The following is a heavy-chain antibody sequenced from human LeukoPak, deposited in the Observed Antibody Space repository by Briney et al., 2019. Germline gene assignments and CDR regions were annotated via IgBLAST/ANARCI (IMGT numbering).Heavy chain of an antibody. CDR3: ARVRAGDTAMSDY. D-gene: IGHD5-18*01. J-gene: IGHJ4*02. CDR2: ISSSSSYI. V-gene: IGHV3-21*01. CDR1: GFTFSSDA. Sequence: KPGGSLRLSCAASGFTFSSDAMSWVRQAPGKGLEWVSSISSSSSYIYYADSVKGRFTISRDNAKNSLYLQMNSLRAEDTAVYYCARVRAGDTAMSDYWGQGTLVTVSS.